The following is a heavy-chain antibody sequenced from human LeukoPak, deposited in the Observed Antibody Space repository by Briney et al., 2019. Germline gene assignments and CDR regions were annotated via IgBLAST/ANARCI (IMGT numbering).Heavy chain of an antibody. CDR1: GFTFSSYG. D-gene: IGHD2-2*02. CDR2: IRYDGSNK. J-gene: IGHJ4*02. CDR3: AKDMYRGYCSSTSCYTVDY. V-gene: IGHV3-30*02. Sequence: GRSLRLSCAASGFTFSSYGMHWVRQAPGKGLEWVAFIRYDGSNKYYADSVKGRFTISRDNSKNTLYLQMNSLRAEDTAVYYCAKDMYRGYCSSTSCYTVDYWGQGTLVTVSS.